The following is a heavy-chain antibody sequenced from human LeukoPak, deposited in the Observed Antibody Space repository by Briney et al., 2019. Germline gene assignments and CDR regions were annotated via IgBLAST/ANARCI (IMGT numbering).Heavy chain of an antibody. Sequence: GGSLRLSCAASGFTFSDAWMSWVRQAPGKGLEWVGRIKSKTDGETIDYATPMKDGFRISRDDSKNTLYLQMSSLKTEDTAVYYCLFSIFQHWGQGTLVTVSS. CDR3: LFSIFQH. D-gene: IGHD3-10*02. J-gene: IGHJ1*01. CDR2: IKSKTDGETI. CDR1: GFTFSDAW. V-gene: IGHV3-15*01.